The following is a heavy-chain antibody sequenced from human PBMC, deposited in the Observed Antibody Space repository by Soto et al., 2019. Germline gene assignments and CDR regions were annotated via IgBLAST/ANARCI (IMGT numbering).Heavy chain of an antibody. J-gene: IGHJ5*02. CDR3: ARPTQSSYDSSDQSARFDP. CDR1: GGTFSSYA. V-gene: IGHV1-69*12. D-gene: IGHD3-22*01. Sequence: QVHLVQSGAEVKKPGSSVKVSCKASGGTFSSYAISWVRQAPGQGLEWMGGIIPIFSTANYAQKFQGSVTITADETTNTAYMELSSLRSEDTAIYYCARPTQSSYDSSDQSARFDPWGQGNLVPLSS. CDR2: IIPIFSTA.